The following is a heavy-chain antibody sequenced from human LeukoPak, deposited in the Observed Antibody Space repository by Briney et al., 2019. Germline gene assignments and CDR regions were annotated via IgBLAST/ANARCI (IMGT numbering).Heavy chain of an antibody. V-gene: IGHV3-30*02. J-gene: IGHJ4*02. CDR2: IRYDGSDK. D-gene: IGHD3-16*01. CDR3: AKDSRHGVITFGGVIDY. CDR1: GFTFSSYG. Sequence: GGSLRLSCAASGFTFSSYGIHWVRQAPGKGLEWVAFIRYDGSDKYYADSVKGRFTISRDNSKNTLYLQMNSLGAEDTAVYYCAKDSRHGVITFGGVIDYWGQGTLVTVSS.